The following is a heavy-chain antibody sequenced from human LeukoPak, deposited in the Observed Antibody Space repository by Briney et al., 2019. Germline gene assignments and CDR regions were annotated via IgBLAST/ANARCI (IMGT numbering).Heavy chain of an antibody. Sequence: SETLSLTCTVSDGSVSSSGYYWSWIRQPPGKGLECIGYIHYSGSTNYNPSLKSQVTLSVDTSNNQFSLKLSSVTAADTATYFCARVSVFTDYLNRENYFDCWGQGTLVTVSS. V-gene: IGHV4-61*08. CDR3: ARVSVFTDYLNRENYFDC. CDR1: DGSVSSSGYY. CDR2: IHYSGST. D-gene: IGHD3-3*02. J-gene: IGHJ4*02.